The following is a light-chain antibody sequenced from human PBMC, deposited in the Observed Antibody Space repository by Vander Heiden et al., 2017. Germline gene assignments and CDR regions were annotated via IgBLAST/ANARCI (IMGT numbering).Light chain of an antibody. Sequence: QSALPQPASVSGSPGQSINSSCTGTSRDVGGYSYVSWYQQHPGKAPKLMIYEVSNRPSGVSNRFSGSKSGNTASLTISGLQAEDEADYYCSSYTSSSTLGVFGGGTKLTVL. V-gene: IGLV2-14*01. CDR2: EVS. CDR3: SSYTSSSTLGV. J-gene: IGLJ2*01. CDR1: SRDVGGYSY.